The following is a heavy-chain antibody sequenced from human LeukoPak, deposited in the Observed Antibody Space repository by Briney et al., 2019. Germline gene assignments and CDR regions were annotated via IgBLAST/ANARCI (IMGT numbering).Heavy chain of an antibody. CDR2: ISSSGSTI. Sequence: QPGGSLRLSCAASGFTFSSYEMNWVRQAPGKGLEWVSYISSSGSTIYYADSVKGRFTISRDNAKNTLHLQMNSLRAEDTAVYYCERGGYSGWGRYSFAPGGKEPLATVPS. V-gene: IGHV3-48*03. CDR1: GFTFSSYE. D-gene: IGHD3-10*01. J-gene: IGHJ5*02. CDR3: ERGGYSGWGRYSFAP.